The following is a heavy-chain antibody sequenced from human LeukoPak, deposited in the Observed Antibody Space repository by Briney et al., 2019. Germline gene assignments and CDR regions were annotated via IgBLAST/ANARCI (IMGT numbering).Heavy chain of an antibody. CDR2: ISWIGGSV. V-gene: IGHV3-9*01. J-gene: IGHJ4*02. D-gene: IGHD2-15*01. CDR3: AKDVVYCSGGSGYSGYCDY. Sequence: GGSRRLSWAASGFTFDNFAMNWVRQAPGRGLGWVSGISWIGGSVGYADCVKVRFDISGDNAKNSLYLQMDSLRAEDTALYYCAKDVVYCSGGSGYSGYCDYWGQGTLVTVSS. CDR1: GFTFDNFA.